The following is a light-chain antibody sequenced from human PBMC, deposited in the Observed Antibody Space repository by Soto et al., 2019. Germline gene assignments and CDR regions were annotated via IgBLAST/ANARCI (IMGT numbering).Light chain of an antibody. Sequence: QSALTQPASVSGSPGQSITISCTGTSSDVGGYNYVSWYQQHPGKAPKLMIYEVSNRPSGVSNRFSGSKSGITACLTISGVQAEDEADYYFSSYTSSSTWVFGGGTKVTVL. V-gene: IGLV2-14*01. J-gene: IGLJ3*02. CDR1: SSDVGGYNY. CDR2: EVS. CDR3: SSYTSSSTWV.